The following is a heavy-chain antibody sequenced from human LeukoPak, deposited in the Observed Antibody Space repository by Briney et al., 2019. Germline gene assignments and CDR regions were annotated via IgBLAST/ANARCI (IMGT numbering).Heavy chain of an antibody. CDR2: LYSDGNT. D-gene: IGHD1-14*01. Sequence: GGSLRLSCAASGFTVITNDMTWVRQAPGKGLEWVSVLYSDGNTKYADSVQGRFTISRDNSKNTLYLEMNSLSPDDTAVYYCARGVEPLVANTLAYWGQGTLATVSS. CDR3: ARGVEPLVANTLAY. V-gene: IGHV3-53*01. CDR1: GFTVITND. J-gene: IGHJ4*02.